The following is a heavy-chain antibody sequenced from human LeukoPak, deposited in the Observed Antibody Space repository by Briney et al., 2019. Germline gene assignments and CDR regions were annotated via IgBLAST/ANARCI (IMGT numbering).Heavy chain of an antibody. CDR2: IYSSGST. CDR1: GGXISSYY. Sequence: LXXSXXVSGGXISSYYWSWIRQPAGKGLEWIGHIYSSGSTKYNPSLKSRVTMSVDTSKNQFSLKLSSVTAADTAVYYCARNKADIGWYGAEPDDGMDVWGQGTTVTVSS. V-gene: IGHV4-4*07. CDR3: ARNKADIGWYGAEPDDGMDV. J-gene: IGHJ6*02. D-gene: IGHD6-19*01.